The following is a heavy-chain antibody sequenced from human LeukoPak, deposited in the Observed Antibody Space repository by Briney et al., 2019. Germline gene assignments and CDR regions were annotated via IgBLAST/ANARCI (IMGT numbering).Heavy chain of an antibody. J-gene: IGHJ6*03. Sequence: LGESLKISCKGSGYSFTSYWIGWVRQMPGKGLEWMGIIYPGDSDTRYSPSFQGQVTISADKSISTAYLQWSSLKASDTAMYYCARSRRYSSSWYYYYYYMDVWGKGTTVTVSS. D-gene: IGHD6-13*01. V-gene: IGHV5-51*01. CDR3: ARSRRYSSSWYYYYYYMDV. CDR1: GYSFTSYW. CDR2: IYPGDSDT.